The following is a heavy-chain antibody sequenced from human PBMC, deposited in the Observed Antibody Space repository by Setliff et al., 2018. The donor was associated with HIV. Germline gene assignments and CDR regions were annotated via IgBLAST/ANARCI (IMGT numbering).Heavy chain of an antibody. D-gene: IGHD1-7*01. J-gene: IGHJ3*02. CDR2: IYYSGST. V-gene: IGHV4-39*01. Sequence: PSETLSLTCTVSGGSISSSSYYWGWIRQPPGKGLEWIGSIYYSGSTYYNPSLKSRVTISVDTSKNQFSLKLSSVTAADTAVYYCARTDPTRNGNYDIWGQGTMVT. CDR1: GGSISSSSYY. CDR3: ARTDPTRNGNYDI.